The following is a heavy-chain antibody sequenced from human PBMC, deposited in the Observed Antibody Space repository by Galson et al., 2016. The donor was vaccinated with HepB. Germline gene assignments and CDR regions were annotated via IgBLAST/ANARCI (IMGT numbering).Heavy chain of an antibody. CDR2: ITSGGTI. V-gene: IGHV3-69-1*01. Sequence: SLRLSCAASGFTFTDYSMSWVRQAPGKRLEWLSFITSGGTIYCADSVKGRFTISRDNSKNTLYLQMNSRRAEDTAVYYCARGRAARSPFDYWGQGTLVTVSA. J-gene: IGHJ4*02. CDR1: GFTFTDYS. CDR3: ARGRAARSPFDY. D-gene: IGHD6-6*01.